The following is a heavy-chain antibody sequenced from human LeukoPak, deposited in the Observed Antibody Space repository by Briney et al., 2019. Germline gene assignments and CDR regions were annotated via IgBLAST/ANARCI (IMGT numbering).Heavy chain of an antibody. CDR2: IYPGDSDT. Sequence: GESLKISCKGSGYSFTSYWIGSVRQMPGKGLEWMGIIYPGDSDTRYSPSFQGQVTVSADKSISTAYLQWSSLKASDTAMYYCARLLGYCSGGSCYPPDYWGQGTLVTVSS. CDR1: GYSFTSYW. D-gene: IGHD2-15*01. CDR3: ARLLGYCSGGSCYPPDY. J-gene: IGHJ4*02. V-gene: IGHV5-51*01.